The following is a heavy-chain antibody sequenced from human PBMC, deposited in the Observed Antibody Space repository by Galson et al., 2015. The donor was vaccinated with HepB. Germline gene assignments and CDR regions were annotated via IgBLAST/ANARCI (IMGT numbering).Heavy chain of an antibody. J-gene: IGHJ6*02. Sequence: CAISGDSVSSNSAVWNWIRQSPSRGLEWLGRTYYRSRRYNDYSVSVKSRISINADTSKNQVSLQLKSVTPDDTAVYYCAYGVDVWGQGTRVTVS. CDR2: TYYRSRRYN. CDR3: AYGVDV. CDR1: GDSVSSNSAV. V-gene: IGHV6-1*01.